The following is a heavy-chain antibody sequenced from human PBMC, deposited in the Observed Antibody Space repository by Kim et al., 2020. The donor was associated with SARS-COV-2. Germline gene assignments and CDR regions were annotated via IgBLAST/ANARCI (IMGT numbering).Heavy chain of an antibody. CDR3: ASSLGLALNAFDI. J-gene: IGHJ3*02. V-gene: IGHV1-69*01. Sequence: YAQKFQGRVTITADESTSTAYMGLSSLRSEDTAVYYCASSLGLALNAFDIWGQGTMVTVSS.